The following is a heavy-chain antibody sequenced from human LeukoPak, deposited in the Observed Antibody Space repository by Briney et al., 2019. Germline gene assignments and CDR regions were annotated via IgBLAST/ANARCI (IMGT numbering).Heavy chain of an antibody. CDR1: GFTFSSYG. V-gene: IGHV3-30*02. CDR3: AKVGGGWAFDY. Sequence: QLVESGGGVVQPGGSLRLSCAASGFTFSSYGMHWVRQAPGKGLEWVAFIRYDGSNKYYADSVKGRFTISRDNSKNTLYLQVNSLRAEDTAVYYCAKVGGGWAFDYWGQGTLVTVSS. D-gene: IGHD2-15*01. CDR2: IRYDGSNK. J-gene: IGHJ4*02.